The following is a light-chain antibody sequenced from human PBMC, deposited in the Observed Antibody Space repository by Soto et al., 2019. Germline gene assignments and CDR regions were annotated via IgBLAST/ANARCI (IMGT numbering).Light chain of an antibody. CDR1: QSISAY. CDR3: QQTFSTPLT. Sequence: DIQMTQSPSSLSASVGDRVTITCRASQSISAYLNWFQHKPGRAPKLLIYGATSLQSGVPSRFTGSGSGTDFTLTISSLQPKDFAAYYCQQTFSTPLTFGGGTNLEIK. CDR2: GAT. V-gene: IGKV1-39*01. J-gene: IGKJ4*01.